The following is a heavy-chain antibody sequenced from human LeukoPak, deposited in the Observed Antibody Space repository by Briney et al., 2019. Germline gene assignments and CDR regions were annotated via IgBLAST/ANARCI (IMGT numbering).Heavy chain of an antibody. D-gene: IGHD2-2*01. CDR1: GFTFSNYW. CDR2: IKQDGSEK. V-gene: IGHV3-7*01. Sequence: GGSLRLSCAASGFTFSNYWMTWVRQAPGKGLEWVANIKQDGSEKYYVDSVKGRFTISRDSAKNSLYLQMNSLRAEDTAVYYCARDRCSSASCFFDYWGQGSLVTVSS. J-gene: IGHJ4*02. CDR3: ARDRCSSASCFFDY.